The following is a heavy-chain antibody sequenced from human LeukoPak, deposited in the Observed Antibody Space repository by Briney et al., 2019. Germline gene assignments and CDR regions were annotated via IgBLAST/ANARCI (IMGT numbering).Heavy chain of an antibody. J-gene: IGHJ4*02. D-gene: IGHD6-13*01. CDR1: GFTFSSYA. Sequence: PGGSLRLSCAASGFTFSSYAMSWVRQAPGKGLEWVSSISSSSSYIYYTDSVKGRFTISRDNAKNSLYLQMNSLRAEDTAVYYCARVNGQQLVRGPFDYWGQGTLVTVSS. V-gene: IGHV3-21*01. CDR3: ARVNGQQLVRGPFDY. CDR2: ISSSSSYI.